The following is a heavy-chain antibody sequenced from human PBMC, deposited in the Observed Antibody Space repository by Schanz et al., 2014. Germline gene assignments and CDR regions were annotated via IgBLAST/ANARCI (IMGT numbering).Heavy chain of an antibody. V-gene: IGHV3-72*01. CDR1: GCTFSNYG. CDR2: GRNRRNSDII. Sequence: EVQLVESGGGLVQPGGSLRLSCAVSGCTFSNYGMGWVRQAPGKGLEWLGRGRNRRNSDIIEYAASVEGRFTISRDESKNSVYLQMNSLQTDDTAVYYCFSMHYGNSVYWGQGTLVTVSS. CDR3: FSMHYGNSVY. J-gene: IGHJ4*02. D-gene: IGHD1-7*01.